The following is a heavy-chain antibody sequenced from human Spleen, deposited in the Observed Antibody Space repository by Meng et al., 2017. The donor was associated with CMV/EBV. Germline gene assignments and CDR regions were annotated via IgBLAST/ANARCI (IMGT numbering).Heavy chain of an antibody. J-gene: IGHJ4*02. V-gene: IGHV4-59*02. D-gene: IGHD6-13*01. CDR3: ARDTAAAGNYFDY. CDR1: GGSVTDYY. CDR2: FYYSGST. Sequence: GSLRLSCTVSGGSVTDYYWSWIRQPPGKGLEWIGYFYYSGSTRYNPSLESRVTISVDTSKNHFSLKLTSVTAADTAVYYCARDTAAAGNYFDYWGQGTLVTVSS.